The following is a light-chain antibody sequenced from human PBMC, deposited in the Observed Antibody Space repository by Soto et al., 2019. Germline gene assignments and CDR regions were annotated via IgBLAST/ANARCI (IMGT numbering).Light chain of an antibody. V-gene: IGLV2-14*01. CDR2: EVT. CDR1: SGDIGSYNR. CDR3: SSYTNINTGACV. J-gene: IGLJ1*01. Sequence: QSVLTQPASVSGSPGQSITISCTGTSGDIGSYNRVSWYQQHPGKAPKLIIYEVTDRPSGVSNRFSGSKSGNTASLTISGLQAEDEDEYYCSSYTNINTGACVFGTGTKLTVL.